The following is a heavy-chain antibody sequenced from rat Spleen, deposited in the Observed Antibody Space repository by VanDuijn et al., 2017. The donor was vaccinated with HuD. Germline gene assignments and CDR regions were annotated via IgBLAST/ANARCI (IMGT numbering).Heavy chain of an antibody. CDR1: GFTFNNYW. V-gene: IGHV5-31*01. CDR2: ISYDGSST. Sequence: EVQLVESGGGLVQPGRSLKLSCVASGFTFNNYWMTWIRQAPGKGLEWVASISYDGSSTYYRDSVKGRFTISRDNAKSTLYLQMDSLRSEDTATYYCTTVYTYYGYRFDYWGQGVMVTVSS. D-gene: IGHD1-9*01. J-gene: IGHJ2*01. CDR3: TTVYTYYGYRFDY.